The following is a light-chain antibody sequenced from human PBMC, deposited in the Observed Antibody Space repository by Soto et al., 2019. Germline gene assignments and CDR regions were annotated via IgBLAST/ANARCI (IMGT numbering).Light chain of an antibody. CDR1: QSVSSN. Sequence: EIVMTQSPDTLSVSPGERATLSCRASQSVSSNLAWYQHKPGQAPRLLMYGASTRATGVPARFSGSGSGTEFTLTISSLQSEDFAVYYCQQYTYWPLTFGQATRVEIK. CDR3: QQYTYWPLT. CDR2: GAS. V-gene: IGKV3-15*01. J-gene: IGKJ1*01.